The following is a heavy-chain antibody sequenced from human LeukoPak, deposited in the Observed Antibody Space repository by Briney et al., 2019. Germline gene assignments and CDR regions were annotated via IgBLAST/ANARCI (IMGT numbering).Heavy chain of an antibody. D-gene: IGHD5-18*01. Sequence: PLETLSLTCAVYGGSFSGYYWSWIRQPPGKGLEWIGSIYYSGSTYYNPSLKSRVTISVDTSKNQFSLKLSSVTAADTAVYYCARESGYSWSQGTLVTVSS. V-gene: IGHV4-34*01. CDR3: ARESGYS. J-gene: IGHJ4*02. CDR1: GGSFSGYY. CDR2: IYYSGST.